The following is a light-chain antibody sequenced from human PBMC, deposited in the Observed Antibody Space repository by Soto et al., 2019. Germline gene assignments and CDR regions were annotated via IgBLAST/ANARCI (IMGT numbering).Light chain of an antibody. V-gene: IGLV2-14*01. J-gene: IGLJ2*01. CDR2: EVS. Sequence: QSALTQPASVSGSPGQSITISCTGTSSDVGGYKYVSWYQQHPGKAPKLMIYEVSNRPSGVSNRFSGSKSGNTASLTISGLQADDEADYYCVVWPSAGHVVFGGGTKVTVL. CDR1: SSDVGGYKY. CDR3: VVWPSAGHVV.